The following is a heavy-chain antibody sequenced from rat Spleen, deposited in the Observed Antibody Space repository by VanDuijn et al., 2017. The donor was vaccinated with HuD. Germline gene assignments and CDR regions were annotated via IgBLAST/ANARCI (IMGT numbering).Heavy chain of an antibody. CDR1: GFTFSNAA. CDR3: ARRYYGYTYFDY. D-gene: IGHD1-6*01. Sequence: EVQLVESGGGLVQPKESLKISCAASGFTFSNAAMYWVRQAPTKGLEWVASISPSGGSTYYRDSVKGRFTISRDNAQNPLYLQMNSLRSEDTATYYCARRYYGYTYFDYWGQGVMVTVSS. J-gene: IGHJ2*01. V-gene: IGHV5-19*01. CDR2: ISPSGGST.